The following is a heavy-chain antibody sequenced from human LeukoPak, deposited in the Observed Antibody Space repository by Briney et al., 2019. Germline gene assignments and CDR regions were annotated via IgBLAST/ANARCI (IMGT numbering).Heavy chain of an antibody. D-gene: IGHD3-10*01. CDR2: ITSSSSTI. CDR3: AIITMVRGVDY. CDR1: GFTFSTYS. J-gene: IGHJ4*02. V-gene: IGHV3-48*04. Sequence: GGSLRLSCAASGFTFSTYSMNWVRQAPGKGLEWLSYITSSSSTIFYADSVKGRFTISRDNAKNSLYLQMNSLRAEDTAVYYCAIITMVRGVDYWGQGTLVTVSS.